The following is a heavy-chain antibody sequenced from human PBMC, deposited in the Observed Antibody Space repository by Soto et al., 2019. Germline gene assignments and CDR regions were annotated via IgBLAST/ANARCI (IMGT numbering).Heavy chain of an antibody. J-gene: IGHJ4*02. D-gene: IGHD2-21*01. CDR3: ARRNSPVAVY. CDR2: STSSGGTI. Sequence: PVGSRSLSCAASGFTFSIYEMNCVRQAPGKGLEWGAYSTSSGGTIYDADSVKGRFTISRDNAKNSLYLQMTSLRAEDTAVYYCARRNSPVAVYWGQGTLVNVSS. V-gene: IGHV3-48*03. CDR1: GFTFSIYE.